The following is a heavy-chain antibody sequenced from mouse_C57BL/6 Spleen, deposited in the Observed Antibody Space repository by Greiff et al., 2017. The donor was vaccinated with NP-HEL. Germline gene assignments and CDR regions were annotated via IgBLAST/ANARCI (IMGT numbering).Heavy chain of an antibody. CDR3: ARHWDYYGSSYDWFAY. Sequence: EVQVVESGGDLVKPGGSLKLSCAASGFTFSSYGMSWVRQTPDKRLEWVATISSGGSYTYYPDSVKGRFTISRDNAKNTLYLQMSSLKSEDTAMYYCARHWDYYGSSYDWFAYWGQGTLVTVSA. J-gene: IGHJ3*01. CDR1: GFTFSSYG. CDR2: ISSGGSYT. D-gene: IGHD1-1*01. V-gene: IGHV5-6*01.